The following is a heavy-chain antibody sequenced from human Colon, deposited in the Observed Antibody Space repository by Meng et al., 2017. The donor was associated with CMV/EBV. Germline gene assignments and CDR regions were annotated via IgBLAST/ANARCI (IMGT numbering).Heavy chain of an antibody. CDR2: IYYSGST. CDR1: GGSISSSSYY. V-gene: IGHV4-39*07. D-gene: IGHD4-17*01. J-gene: IGHJ2*01. CDR3: ARDGAPYGENYWYFDL. Sequence: QLQLQESGPGRVKPSETLSLTCTVPGGSISSSSYYWGWIRQPPGKGLEWIGSIYYSGSTYYNPSLKSRVTISVDTSKNQFSLKLSSVTAADTAVYYCARDGAPYGENYWYFDLWGRGTMVTVS.